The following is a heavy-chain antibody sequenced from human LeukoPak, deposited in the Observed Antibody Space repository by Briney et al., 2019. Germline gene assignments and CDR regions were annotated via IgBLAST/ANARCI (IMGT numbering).Heavy chain of an antibody. Sequence: PGGSLRLSCAASGFTFSSYAMSWVRQAPGKGLEWVSAISGSGGSTYYADSVKGRFTISRDNSKNTLYLQMNSRRAEDTAVYYCAKDQPSGSRSYYFDYWGQGTLVTVSS. CDR2: ISGSGGST. D-gene: IGHD1-26*01. CDR1: GFTFSSYA. J-gene: IGHJ4*02. V-gene: IGHV3-23*01. CDR3: AKDQPSGSRSYYFDY.